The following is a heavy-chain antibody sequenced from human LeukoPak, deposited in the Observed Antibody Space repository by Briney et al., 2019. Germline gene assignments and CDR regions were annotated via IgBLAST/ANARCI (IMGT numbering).Heavy chain of an antibody. CDR3: AKDGAYCSSTSCYYAFDI. Sequence: PGESLRLSCAASGFTLSSYAMSWVRQAPGKGLEWVSAISGSGGSTYYADSVKGRFTISRDNSKNTLYLQMNSLRAEDTAVYYCAKDGAYCSSTSCYYAFDIWGQGTMVTVSS. CDR2: ISGSGGST. V-gene: IGHV3-23*01. J-gene: IGHJ3*02. CDR1: GFTLSSYA. D-gene: IGHD2-2*01.